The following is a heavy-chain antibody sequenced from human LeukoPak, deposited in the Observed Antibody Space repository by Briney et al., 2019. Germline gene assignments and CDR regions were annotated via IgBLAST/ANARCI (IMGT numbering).Heavy chain of an antibody. CDR1: RFTFSNYA. CDR3: AKWGDYDVLTGYYVSDY. Sequence: GGSLRLSCAASRFTFSNYAMSWVRQAQGKGLEWVSAITGSGGNTYYADSVKGRFTISRDNSKNTVFLQMNSLRAEDTAVYYCAKWGDYDVLTGYYVSDYWGQGTLVTVSS. V-gene: IGHV3-23*01. J-gene: IGHJ4*02. D-gene: IGHD3-9*01. CDR2: ITGSGGNT.